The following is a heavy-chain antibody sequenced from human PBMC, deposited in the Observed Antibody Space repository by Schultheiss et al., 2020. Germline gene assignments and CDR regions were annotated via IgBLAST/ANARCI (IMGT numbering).Heavy chain of an antibody. Sequence: SETLSLTCTVSGGSISSSSYYWGWIRQPPGKGLEWIGEIYHSGSTNYNPSLKSRVTISVDKSKNQFSLKLSSVTAADTAVYYCASCLQWLVRDYYYYYYMDVWGKGTTVTVSS. CDR3: ASCLQWLVRDYYYYYYMDV. J-gene: IGHJ6*03. V-gene: IGHV4-39*07. D-gene: IGHD6-19*01. CDR1: GGSISSSSYY. CDR2: IYHSGST.